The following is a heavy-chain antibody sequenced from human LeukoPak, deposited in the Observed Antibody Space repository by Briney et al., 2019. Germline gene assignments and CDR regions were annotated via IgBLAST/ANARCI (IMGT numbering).Heavy chain of an antibody. J-gene: IGHJ4*02. CDR1: GGSISSYY. CDR3: ARVSPVAGLDY. V-gene: IGHV4-59*12. CDR2: IYYSGST. D-gene: IGHD6-19*01. Sequence: SETLSLTCTVSGGSISSYYWSWIRQPPGKGLEWIGYIYYSGSTNYNPSLKSRVTISVDTSKNQFSLKLSSVTAADTAVYYCARVSPVAGLDYWGQGTLVTVSS.